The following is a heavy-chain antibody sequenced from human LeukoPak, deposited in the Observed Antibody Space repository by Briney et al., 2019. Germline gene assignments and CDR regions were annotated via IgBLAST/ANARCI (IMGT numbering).Heavy chain of an antibody. D-gene: IGHD1-26*01. CDR2: ISSGSSYI. V-gene: IGHV3-21*04. CDR1: GFTFSSTS. CDR3: AKDRGSYLSWFDP. J-gene: IGHJ5*02. Sequence: GGSLRLSCAASGFTFSSTSMNWVRQAPGKGLEWVSSISSGSSYIFYADSVKGRFTISRDNSKNTLYLQMNSLRAGDTAVYYCAKDRGSYLSWFDPWGQGTLVTVSS.